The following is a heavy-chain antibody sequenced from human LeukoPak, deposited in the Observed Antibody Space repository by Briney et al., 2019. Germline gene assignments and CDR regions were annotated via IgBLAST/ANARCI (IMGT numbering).Heavy chain of an antibody. Sequence: ASVKVSCKASGYTFTGYYMHWVRQAPGQGLEWMGWINPNSGGTNYAQKFQGRVTMTRDTSISTAFMELSRLRSDDTAVYYCARGEYSSYYMDVWGKGTTVIVSS. V-gene: IGHV1-2*02. J-gene: IGHJ6*03. CDR1: GYTFTGYY. CDR2: INPNSGGT. D-gene: IGHD5-18*01. CDR3: ARGEYSSYYMDV.